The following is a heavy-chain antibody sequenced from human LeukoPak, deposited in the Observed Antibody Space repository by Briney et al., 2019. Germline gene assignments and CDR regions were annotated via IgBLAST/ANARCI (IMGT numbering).Heavy chain of an antibody. V-gene: IGHV6-1*01. D-gene: IGHD3-22*01. CDR1: GDSVSSNSAA. CDR2: TYYRSKWYN. Sequence: SQTLSLTCDISGDSVSSNSAAWNWIRHSPSRGLEWLGRTYYRSKWYNDYAVSVKSRITINPDTSKNQFSLQLNSVTPEDTAVYYCARDRTYYYDSSGFDYWGQGTLVTVSS. CDR3: ARDRTYYYDSSGFDY. J-gene: IGHJ4*02.